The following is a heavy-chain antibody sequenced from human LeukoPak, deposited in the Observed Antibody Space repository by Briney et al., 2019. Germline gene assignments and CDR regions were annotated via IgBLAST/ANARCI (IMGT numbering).Heavy chain of an antibody. CDR3: ARDQPHYYGSGSYWD. Sequence: ASVKVSCKASGYTFTSYYMHWVRQAPGQGLEWMGIINPSGGSTSYAQKFQGRVTTTRDTSTSTVYMELSSLRSEDTAVYYCARDQPHYYGSGSYWDWGQGTLVTVSS. CDR2: INPSGGST. J-gene: IGHJ4*02. V-gene: IGHV1-46*01. CDR1: GYTFTSYY. D-gene: IGHD3-10*01.